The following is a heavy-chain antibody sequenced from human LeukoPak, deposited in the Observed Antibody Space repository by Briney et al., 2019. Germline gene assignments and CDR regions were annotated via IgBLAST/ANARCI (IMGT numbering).Heavy chain of an antibody. Sequence: SGTLSLTCAVSGGSISSSNWWSWVRQPPGKGLEWIGEIYHSGSTNYNPSLKSRATISVDKSKNQFSLKLSSVTAADTAEYYCATNYDSSGYYVLDYWGQGTLVTVSS. CDR1: GGSISSSNW. CDR2: IYHSGST. CDR3: ATNYDSSGYYVLDY. D-gene: IGHD3-22*01. J-gene: IGHJ4*02. V-gene: IGHV4-4*02.